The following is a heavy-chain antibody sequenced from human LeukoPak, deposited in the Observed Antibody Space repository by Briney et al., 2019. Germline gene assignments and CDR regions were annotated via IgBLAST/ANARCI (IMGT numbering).Heavy chain of an antibody. Sequence: SETLSLTCTVSGGSISSSSYYWGWIRQPPGKGLEWIGYIYYSGSTNYNPSLKSRVTISVDTSKNQFSLKLSSVTAADTAVYYCARGHGSSWYFAGWGAHNWFDPWGQGTLVTVSS. V-gene: IGHV4-61*05. CDR1: GGSISSSSYY. CDR2: IYYSGST. J-gene: IGHJ5*02. D-gene: IGHD6-13*01. CDR3: ARGHGSSWYFAGWGAHNWFDP.